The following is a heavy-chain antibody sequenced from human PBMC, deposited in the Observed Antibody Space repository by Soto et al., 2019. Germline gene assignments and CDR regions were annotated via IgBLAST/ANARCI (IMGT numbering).Heavy chain of an antibody. J-gene: IGHJ4*02. CDR2: INESGST. Sequence: QVQLQQWGAGLVKPSENLSLSCAVYGQSFSGHSWAWIRQPPGKGLEWIGEINESGSTYYNPSLKSRVTISTDTSKNQFSLKLSSVSAADTASYFCARGSGIVALPGELEDVKYDYWGQGTLVNVSS. V-gene: IGHV4-34*01. D-gene: IGHD1-1*01. CDR3: ARGSGIVALPGELEDVKYDY. CDR1: GQSFSGHS.